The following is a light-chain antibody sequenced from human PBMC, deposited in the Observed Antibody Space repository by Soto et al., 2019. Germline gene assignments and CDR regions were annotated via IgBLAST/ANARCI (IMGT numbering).Light chain of an antibody. CDR3: QQYNNWPRWHT. J-gene: IGKJ2*01. V-gene: IGKV3-15*01. Sequence: EIVMTQSPATLSVSPGERATLSCRASQSVRSNLAWYQQKPGQAPRLLIYGASTRATGIPARFSGSGSGTEFTLTISSLQSEDFAVYYCQQYNNWPRWHTFGQGTKLEIK. CDR2: GAS. CDR1: QSVRSN.